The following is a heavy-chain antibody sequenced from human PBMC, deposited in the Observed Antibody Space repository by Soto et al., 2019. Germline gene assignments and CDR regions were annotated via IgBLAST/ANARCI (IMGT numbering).Heavy chain of an antibody. D-gene: IGHD1-26*01. CDR3: ASERSAQYFDF. CDR1: GGTFSSHG. J-gene: IGHJ4*02. CDR2: IIPTFGTP. V-gene: IGHV1-69*06. Sequence: QVQLVQSGTVVQRRGSSVKVSCQASGGTFSSHGMAWVRQAPGQGLEWMGGIIPTFGTPTYAPKFQGRVTITADKSTNTAYMELSSLRSEDTVVYYCASERSAQYFDFWGQGTLITVSS.